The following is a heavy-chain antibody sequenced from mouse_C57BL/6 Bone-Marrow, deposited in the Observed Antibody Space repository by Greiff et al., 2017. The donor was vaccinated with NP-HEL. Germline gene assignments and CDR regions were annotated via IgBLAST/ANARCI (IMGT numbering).Heavy chain of an antibody. CDR1: GFTFSDYG. V-gene: IGHV5-15*01. CDR3: ARQGYYGSTPYYFDY. Sequence: EVKLMESGGGLVQPGGSLKLSCAASGFTFSDYGMAWVRQAPRKGPEWVAFISNLAYSIYYADTVTGRFTISSENAKNTLYLEMSSLRSEDTAMYYCARQGYYGSTPYYFDYWGQGTTLTVSS. CDR2: ISNLAYSI. D-gene: IGHD1-1*01. J-gene: IGHJ2*01.